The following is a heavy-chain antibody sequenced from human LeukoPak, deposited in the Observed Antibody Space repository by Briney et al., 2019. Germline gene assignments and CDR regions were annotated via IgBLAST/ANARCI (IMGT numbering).Heavy chain of an antibody. V-gene: IGHV4-31*03. D-gene: IGHD5-12*01. Sequence: SQTLSLTCTVSGGSISSGGYYWSWIRQHPGKGLEWIGYIYYSGSTYYNPSLKSRVTISADTSKNQFSLKLSSVTAADTAVYYCARGGGYSGYDHFDYWGQGTLVTVSS. J-gene: IGHJ4*02. CDR3: ARGGGYSGYDHFDY. CDR1: GGSISSGGYY. CDR2: IYYSGST.